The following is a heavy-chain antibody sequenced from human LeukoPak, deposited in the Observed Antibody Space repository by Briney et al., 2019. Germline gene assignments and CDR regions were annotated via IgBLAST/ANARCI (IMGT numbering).Heavy chain of an antibody. Sequence: PEGSLRLSCAASGFTFSSYAMSWVRQAPGKGLEWVSAISGSGGSTYYADSVKGRFTISRDNSKNTLYLQMNSLRAEDTAVYYCAKAASIAVAGTDFDYWGQGTLVTVSS. CDR1: GFTFSSYA. CDR3: AKAASIAVAGTDFDY. D-gene: IGHD6-19*01. J-gene: IGHJ4*02. CDR2: ISGSGGST. V-gene: IGHV3-23*01.